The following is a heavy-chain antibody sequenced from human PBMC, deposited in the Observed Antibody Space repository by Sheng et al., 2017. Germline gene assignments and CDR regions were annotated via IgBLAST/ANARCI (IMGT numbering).Heavy chain of an antibody. J-gene: IGHJ6*02. D-gene: IGHD6-19*01. Sequence: QVQLQESGPGLVKPSETLSLTCAVSGYSISSGYYWGWIRQPPGKGLEWIGSIYHSGNTYYNPSLKSRVTISVDTSKNQFSLKLSSVTAADTAMYYCAREGRYSSGFYYYYMDVWGQGDHGHRLL. CDR3: AREGRYSSGFYYYYMDV. CDR2: IYHSGNT. CDR1: GYSISSGYY. V-gene: IGHV4-38-2*02.